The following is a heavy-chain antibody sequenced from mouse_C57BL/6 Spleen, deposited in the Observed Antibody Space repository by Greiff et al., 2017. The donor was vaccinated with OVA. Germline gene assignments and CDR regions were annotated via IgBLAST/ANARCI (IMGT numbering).Heavy chain of an antibody. CDR1: GYTFTSYW. CDR2: IHPNSGST. D-gene: IGHD2-4*01. J-gene: IGHJ3*01. CDR3: ARSEVYYDYDRFAY. V-gene: IGHV1-64*01. Sequence: QVQLQQPGAELVKPGASVKLSCKASGYTFTSYWMHWVKQRPGQGLEWIGMIHPNSGSTNYNEKFKSKATLTVDKSSSTAYMQLSSLTSEDSAVYYCARSEVYYDYDRFAYWGQGTLVTVSA.